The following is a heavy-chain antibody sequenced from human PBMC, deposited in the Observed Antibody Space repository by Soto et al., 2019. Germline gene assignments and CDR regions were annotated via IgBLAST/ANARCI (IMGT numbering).Heavy chain of an antibody. D-gene: IGHD6-19*01. V-gene: IGHV1-3*01. CDR1: GYTFTSNA. CDR3: ARDRIAVAGTGTVLRGRWVYYYYGMDV. Sequence: ASVKVSCKASGYTFTSNAMHWVRQAPGQRLEWMGWINAGNGNTKYSQKFQGRVTITRDTSASTAYMELSSLRSEDTAVYYCARDRIAVAGTGTVLRGRWVYYYYGMDVWGQGTTVTVSS. CDR2: INAGNGNT. J-gene: IGHJ6*02.